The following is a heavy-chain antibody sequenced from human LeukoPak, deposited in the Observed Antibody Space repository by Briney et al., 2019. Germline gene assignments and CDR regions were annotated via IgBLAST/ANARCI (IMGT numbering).Heavy chain of an antibody. J-gene: IGHJ4*02. D-gene: IGHD3-9*01. CDR1: GFTFSNAW. Sequence: GGSLRLSCAASGFTFSNAWMSWVRQAPGKELEWVSYISSSGSTIYYADSVKGRFTISRDNAKNSLYLQMNSLRAEDTAVYYCAREPYYDILTGFDYWGQGTLVTVSS. CDR2: ISSSGSTI. V-gene: IGHV3-11*04. CDR3: AREPYYDILTGFDY.